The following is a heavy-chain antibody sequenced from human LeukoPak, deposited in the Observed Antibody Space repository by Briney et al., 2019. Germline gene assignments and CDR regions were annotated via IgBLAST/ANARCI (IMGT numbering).Heavy chain of an antibody. CDR3: ARKKWGSYGAFDY. CDR2: IYYSGST. J-gene: IGHJ4*02. D-gene: IGHD5-18*01. V-gene: IGHV4-31*03. CDR1: GGSISSGGYY. Sequence: SETLSLTCTVSGGSISSGGYYWSWIRQHPGKGLEWIGYIYYSGSTYYNPSLKSRVTISVDTSKNQFSLKLSSVTAADTAVYYCARKKWGSYGAFDYWGQGTLVTVSS.